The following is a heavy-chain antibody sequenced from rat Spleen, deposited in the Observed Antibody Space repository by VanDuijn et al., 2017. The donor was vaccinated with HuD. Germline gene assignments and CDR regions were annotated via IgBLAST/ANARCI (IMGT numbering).Heavy chain of an antibody. Sequence: EVQLVESDGGLVQPGRSLKLSCVASGFIFSDHYVAWVRQAPTKGLEWVATISYDGSSTYYRDSVKGRFTISRNNAKSTLYLQVDSLRSEDTATYYGARHGRGGTTYYYVMDVWGQGASVTVSS. J-gene: IGHJ4*01. V-gene: IGHV5-17*01. D-gene: IGHD4-3*01. CDR1: GFIFSDHY. CDR3: ARHGRGGTTYYYVMDV. CDR2: ISYDGSST.